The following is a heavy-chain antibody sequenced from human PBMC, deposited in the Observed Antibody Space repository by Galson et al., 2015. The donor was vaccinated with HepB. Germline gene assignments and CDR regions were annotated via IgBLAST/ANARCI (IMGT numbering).Heavy chain of an antibody. CDR2: IVVGSGNT. CDR3: AAPNYYDSSGYFDHWYFDL. D-gene: IGHD3-22*01. V-gene: IGHV1-58*01. CDR1: GFTFTSSA. Sequence: SVKVSCKASGFTFTSSAVQWVRQARGQRLEWIGWIVVGSGNTNYAQKFKERVTITRDMSTSTAYMELSSLRSEDTAVYYCAAPNYYDSSGYFDHWYFDLWGRGTLLTVSS. J-gene: IGHJ2*01.